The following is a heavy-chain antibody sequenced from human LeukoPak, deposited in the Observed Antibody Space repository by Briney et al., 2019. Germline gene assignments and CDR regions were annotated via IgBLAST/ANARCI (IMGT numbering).Heavy chain of an antibody. CDR1: GGSFSGYY. D-gene: IGHD6-19*01. J-gene: IGHJ4*02. V-gene: IGHV4-34*01. CDR2: INHSGST. CDR3: ARVGVAGTRSGLDY. Sequence: SETLSLTCAVYGGSFSGYYWSWIRQPPGKGLEWIGEINHSGSTNYNPSLKSRVTTSVDTSKNQFSLKLSSVTAADTAVYYCARVGVAGTRSGLDYWGQGTLVTVSS.